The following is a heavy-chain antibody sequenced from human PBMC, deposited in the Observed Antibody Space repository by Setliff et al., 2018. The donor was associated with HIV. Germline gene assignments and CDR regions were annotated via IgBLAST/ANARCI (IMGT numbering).Heavy chain of an antibody. V-gene: IGHV4-59*11. D-gene: IGHD3-3*01. Sequence: TSETLSLTCTVSGGSISSHYWSWIRQPPGKGLEWIGSIYYSGSTNYNPSLKSRVTISVDMSKNQFSLKLSSVTAADTAVYYCARVDYNFWSGYNFVFDYWGQGTLVTVSS. CDR2: IYYSGST. CDR3: ARVDYNFWSGYNFVFDY. CDR1: GGSISSHY. J-gene: IGHJ4*02.